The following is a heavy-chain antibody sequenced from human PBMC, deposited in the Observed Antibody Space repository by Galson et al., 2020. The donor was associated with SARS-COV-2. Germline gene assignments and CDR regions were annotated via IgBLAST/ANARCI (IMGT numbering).Heavy chain of an antibody. CDR3: AKASRYYYGSGSYPGYSYGYPDY. CDR1: GFTFSSYA. Sequence: GESLKISCAASGFTFSSYAMSWVRQAPGKGLEWVSAISGSGGSTYYADSVKGRFTISRDNSKNTLYLQMNSLRAEDTAVYYCAKASRYYYGSGSYPGYSYGYPDYWGQGTLVTVSS. D-gene: IGHD3-10*01. CDR2: ISGSGGST. V-gene: IGHV3-23*01. J-gene: IGHJ4*02.